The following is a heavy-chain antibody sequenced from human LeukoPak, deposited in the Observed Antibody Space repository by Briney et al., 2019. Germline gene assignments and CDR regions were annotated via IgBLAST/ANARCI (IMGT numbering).Heavy chain of an antibody. J-gene: IGHJ6*03. CDR1: GYTFTSYY. CDR3: ARARADIVVVVEAYYYYYYMDV. V-gene: IGHV1-46*01. D-gene: IGHD2-15*01. CDR2: INPSGGST. Sequence: ASVKVSCTASGYTFTSYYMHWVRQAPGQGLEWMGIINPSGGSTSYAQKFQGRVTMTRDMSTSTVYMELSSLRSEDTAVYYCARARADIVVVVEAYYYYYYMDVWGKGTTVTVSS.